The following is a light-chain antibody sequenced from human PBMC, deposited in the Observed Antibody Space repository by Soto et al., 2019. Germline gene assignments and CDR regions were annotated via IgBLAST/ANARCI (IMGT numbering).Light chain of an antibody. CDR2: KIS. V-gene: IGKV2-24*01. J-gene: IGKJ2*01. Sequence: VMTQTPLSSPVTLGQPASISCRSSQSLVYSDGNTYLSWLHQRPGQPPRLLIYKISNRLSGVPDRFSGSGAGTDFTLKISRVEAEDVGVYYCMEATQVPTFGQGTKLEIE. CDR1: QSLVYSDGNTY. CDR3: MEATQVPT.